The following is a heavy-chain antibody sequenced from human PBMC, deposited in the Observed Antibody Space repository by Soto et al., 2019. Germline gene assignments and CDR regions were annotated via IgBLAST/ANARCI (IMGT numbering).Heavy chain of an antibody. J-gene: IGHJ4*02. CDR2: INHSGST. CDR3: ARGPFGVVYYDY. CDR1: GGSFSGYY. D-gene: IGHD3-3*01. V-gene: IGHV4-34*01. Sequence: SETLSLTCAVYGGSFSGYYWSWIRQPPGKGLEWIGEINHSGSTNYNPSLKSRVTISVDTSKNQFSLKLSSVTAADTAVYYCARGPFGVVYYDYWGQGTLVTVSS.